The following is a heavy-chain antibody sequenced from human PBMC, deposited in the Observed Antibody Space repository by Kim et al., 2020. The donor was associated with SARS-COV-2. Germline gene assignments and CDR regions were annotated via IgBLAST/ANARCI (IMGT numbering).Heavy chain of an antibody. V-gene: IGHV3-30*18. CDR1: GFTFSSYG. J-gene: IGHJ3*02. Sequence: GGSLRLSCAASGFTFSSYGMHWVRQAPGKGLEWVAVISYDGSNKYYADSVKGRFTISRDNSKNTLYLQMNSLRAEDTAVYYCAKDAFDIWGQGTMVTVSS. CDR3: AKDAFDI. CDR2: ISYDGSNK.